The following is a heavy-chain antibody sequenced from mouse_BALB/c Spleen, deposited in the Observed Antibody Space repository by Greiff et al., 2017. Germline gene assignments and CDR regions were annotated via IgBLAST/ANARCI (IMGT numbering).Heavy chain of an antibody. Sequence: VQLVESGPGLVQPSQSLSITCTVSGFSLTSYGVHWVRQSPGKGLEWLGVIWSGGSTDYNAAFISRLSISKDNSKSQVFFKMNSLQANDTAIYYCARGIYGDYYAMDYWGQGTSVTVSS. J-gene: IGHJ4*01. V-gene: IGHV2-2*02. CDR3: ARGIYGDYYAMDY. D-gene: IGHD1-1*02. CDR1: GFSLTSYG. CDR2: IWSGGST.